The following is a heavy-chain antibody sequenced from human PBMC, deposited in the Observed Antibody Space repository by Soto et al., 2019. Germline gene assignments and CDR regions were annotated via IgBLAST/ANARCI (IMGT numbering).Heavy chain of an antibody. CDR2: IIPIFGTA. V-gene: IGHV1-69*06. CDR1: GGTFSSYA. CDR3: ARGPVPGTTGYFDY. J-gene: IGHJ4*02. D-gene: IGHD1-1*01. Sequence: SVKVSCKASGGTFSSYAISWVRQAPGQGLEWMGGIIPIFGTANYAQKFRGRVTITADKSTSTAYMELSSLRSEDTAVYYCARGPVPGTTGYFDYWGQGTLVTVSS.